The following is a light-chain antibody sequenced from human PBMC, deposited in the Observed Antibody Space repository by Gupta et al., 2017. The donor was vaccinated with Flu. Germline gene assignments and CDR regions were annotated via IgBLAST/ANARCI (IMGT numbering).Light chain of an antibody. Sequence: GTLSLPPVERATLSSRASRSVKSNYLAWYQQKGGQAPRLLIYGASSRATGIPDRFSGSGSGTEFTLTISRLEPEDFAVFYCQQDGSSPMTFGQGTKVEIK. J-gene: IGKJ1*01. V-gene: IGKV3-20*01. CDR3: QQDGSSPMT. CDR1: RSVKSNY. CDR2: GAS.